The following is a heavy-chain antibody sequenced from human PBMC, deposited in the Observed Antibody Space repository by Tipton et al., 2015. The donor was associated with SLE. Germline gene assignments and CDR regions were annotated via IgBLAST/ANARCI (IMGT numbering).Heavy chain of an antibody. CDR1: GFTFSSYA. D-gene: IGHD3-10*01. Sequence: GSLRLSCAASGFTFSSYAMSWVRQAPGKGLEWVSAISGSGGSTYYADSVKGRFTISRDNSKNTLYLQMNSLRAEDTAVYYCAKDRRITMVRGGGAFDIWGQGTMVTVSS. CDR3: AKDRRITMVRGGGAFDI. J-gene: IGHJ3*02. V-gene: IGHV3-23*01. CDR2: ISGSGGST.